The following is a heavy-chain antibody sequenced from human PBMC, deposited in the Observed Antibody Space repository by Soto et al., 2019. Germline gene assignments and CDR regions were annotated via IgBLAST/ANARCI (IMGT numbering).Heavy chain of an antibody. CDR3: ARGLLRVRKDRTSGYYWYDAFDI. D-gene: IGHD3-22*01. V-gene: IGHV4-30-2*01. Sequence: PSETLSLTCAVSGGSISSGGYSWSWIRQPPGKGLEWIGYIYHSGSTYYNPSLKSRVTISVDRSKNQFSLKLSSVTAADTAVYYCARGLLRVRKDRTSGYYWYDAFDIWGQGTMVTVSS. CDR2: IYHSGST. CDR1: GGSISSGGYS. J-gene: IGHJ3*02.